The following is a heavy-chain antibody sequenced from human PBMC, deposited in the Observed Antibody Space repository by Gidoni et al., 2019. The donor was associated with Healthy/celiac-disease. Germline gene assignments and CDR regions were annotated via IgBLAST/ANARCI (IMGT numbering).Heavy chain of an antibody. CDR3: ARVDTAMEDYYYYYMDV. Sequence: QVQLVESGGGVVQPGRSLRLSCAASGFTFSSYGMHWVRQAQGMGLEWVAVIWYDGSNKYYSDSVKGRFTISRDNSKNTLYLQMNSLRAEDTAVYYCARVDTAMEDYYYYYMDVWGKGTTVTVSS. CDR1: GFTFSSYG. D-gene: IGHD5-18*01. CDR2: IWYDGSNK. V-gene: IGHV3-33*01. J-gene: IGHJ6*03.